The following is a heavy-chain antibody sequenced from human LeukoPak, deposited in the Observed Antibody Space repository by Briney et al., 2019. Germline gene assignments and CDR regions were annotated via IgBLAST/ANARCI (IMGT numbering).Heavy chain of an antibody. Sequence: SETLSLTCTVSGGSISSYYWSWIRQPAGKGLEWIGRIYTSGSTGYNPSLKSRVTMSVDTSKNQFSLKLSSVTAADTAVYYCARVDLRAAYFDYWGQGTVVTVSS. D-gene: IGHD2-15*01. J-gene: IGHJ4*02. CDR1: GGSISSYY. CDR3: ARVDLRAAYFDY. CDR2: IYTSGST. V-gene: IGHV4-4*07.